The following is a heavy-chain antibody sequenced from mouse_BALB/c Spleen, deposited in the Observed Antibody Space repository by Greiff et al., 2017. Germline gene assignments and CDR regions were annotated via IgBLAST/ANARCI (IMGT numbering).Heavy chain of an antibody. V-gene: IGHV1-9*01. Sequence: VQLQQSGAELMKPGASVKISCKATGYTFSSYWIEWVKQRPGHGLEWIGEILPGSGSTNYNEKFKGKATFTADTSSNTAYMQLSSLTSEDSAVYYCARYGSSYYWYFDVWGAGTTVTVSS. CDR2: ILPGSGST. CDR3: ARYGSSYYWYFDV. D-gene: IGHD1-1*01. J-gene: IGHJ1*01. CDR1: GYTFSSYW.